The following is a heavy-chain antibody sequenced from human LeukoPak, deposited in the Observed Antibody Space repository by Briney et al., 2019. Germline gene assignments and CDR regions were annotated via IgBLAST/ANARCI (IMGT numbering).Heavy chain of an antibody. CDR2: ISGSGDNT. CDR3: AKAFSGGKWTPDY. Sequence: GGSLRLSCAASGLTFSSYGMSWVRQAPGKGLEWVSAISGSGDNTYYADSVKGRFTVSRDNSKDTLYLQMNSLRADDTAVYYCAKAFSGGKWTPDYWGQGTLVTVSS. V-gene: IGHV3-23*01. D-gene: IGHD3-3*02. J-gene: IGHJ4*02. CDR1: GLTFSSYG.